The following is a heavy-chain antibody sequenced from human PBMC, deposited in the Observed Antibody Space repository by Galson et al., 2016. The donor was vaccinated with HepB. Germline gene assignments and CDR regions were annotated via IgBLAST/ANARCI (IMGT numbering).Heavy chain of an antibody. J-gene: IGHJ4*02. D-gene: IGHD7-27*01. CDR3: VTEVPQTGGFDH. CDR1: GFSFTSFH. Sequence: SVKVSCKASGFSFTSFHMHWVRQAPGQRLQYMGIITNAGSAYYTQIFEGRVIMARETSTNTVYMVLSSLRSEDTAVYYCVTEVPQTGGFDHWGQGTLVTVSS. CDR2: ITNAGSA. V-gene: IGHV1-46*01.